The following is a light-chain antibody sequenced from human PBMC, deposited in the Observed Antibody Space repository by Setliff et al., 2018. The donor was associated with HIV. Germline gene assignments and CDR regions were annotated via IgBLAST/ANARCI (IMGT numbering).Light chain of an antibody. CDR1: QGVRSH. V-gene: IGKV1-27*01. CDR2: ATS. J-gene: IGKJ2*01. CDR3: QEYNSASFYT. Sequence: DIEMTQSPSSLSVSVGDRVTITCRASQGVRSHFAWFQQKPGKPPNLLIYATSIVQSGVPSRFSGSGSGTDFTLTISSLQPEDVATYYCQEYNSASFYTFGQGTKVDIK.